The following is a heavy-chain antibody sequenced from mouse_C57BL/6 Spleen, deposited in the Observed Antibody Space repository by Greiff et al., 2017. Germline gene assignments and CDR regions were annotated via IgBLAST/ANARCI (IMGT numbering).Heavy chain of an antibody. CDR1: GFTFSSYA. J-gene: IGHJ4*01. D-gene: IGHD2-5*01. Sequence: EVQLVESGGGLVKPGGSLKLSCAASGFTFSSYAMSWVRQTPEKRLEWVATISDGGSYTYYPDNVKGRFTISRDNAKNNLYLQMSNLKSEDTAMYYCARDSNYGGDYAMDYWGQGTSVTVSS. V-gene: IGHV5-4*01. CDR3: ARDSNYGGDYAMDY. CDR2: ISDGGSYT.